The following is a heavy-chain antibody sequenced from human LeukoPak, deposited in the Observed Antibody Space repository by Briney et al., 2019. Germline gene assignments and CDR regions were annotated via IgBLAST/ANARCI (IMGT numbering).Heavy chain of an antibody. J-gene: IGHJ3*02. CDR3: ARQTYYYDSSGYYYDAFDI. Sequence: PSETLSLTCTVSGGSINGYYWSWIRQPPGKGLEWIGYIYYSGSTKYNPSLKSRVTISLDTSKNQFSLRLSSVTAADTAVYYCARQTYYYDSSGYYYDAFDIWGQGTMVTVSS. CDR1: GGSINGYY. D-gene: IGHD3-22*01. V-gene: IGHV4-59*01. CDR2: IYYSGST.